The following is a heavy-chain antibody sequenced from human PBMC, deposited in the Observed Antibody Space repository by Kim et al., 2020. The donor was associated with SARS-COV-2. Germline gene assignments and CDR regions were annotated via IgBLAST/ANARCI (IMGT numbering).Heavy chain of an antibody. CDR2: INTNTGNP. Sequence: ASVKVSCKASGYTFTSYAMNWVRQAPGQGLEWMGWINTNTGNPMYAQGLTGRFVFSLDTFVSTAYLQISSLKAEDTAVYYCARAGPPRASSYSSSWYETYDSSGYYSDYWGQGTLVTVSS. CDR3: ARAGPPRASSYSSSWYETYDSSGYYSDY. D-gene: IGHD3-22*01. CDR1: GYTFTSYA. J-gene: IGHJ4*02. V-gene: IGHV7-4-1*02.